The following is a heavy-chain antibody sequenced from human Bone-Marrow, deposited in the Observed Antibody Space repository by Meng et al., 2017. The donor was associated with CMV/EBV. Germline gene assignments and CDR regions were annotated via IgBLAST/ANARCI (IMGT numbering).Heavy chain of an antibody. CDR3: ARDPDHSHGGSGRCLDY. CDR2: ITSSSTLI. J-gene: IGHJ4*02. Sequence: GESLKISCAASGFTLSSYAMIWVRQTPGKGLEWLSFITSSSTLIYQAGSVKGRFTVSRDNAKNSLYLQMNSLRAEDTAIYYCARDPDHSHGGSGRCLDYWGQGTLVTVSS. V-gene: IGHV3-21*01. CDR1: GFTLSSYA. D-gene: IGHD3-10*01.